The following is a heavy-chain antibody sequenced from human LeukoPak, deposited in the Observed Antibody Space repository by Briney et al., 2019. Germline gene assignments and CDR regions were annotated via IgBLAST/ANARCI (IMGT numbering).Heavy chain of an antibody. Sequence: GESLKISCKGSRFTFTNYWIGWVRQVPGKGLEWMGLIDTADSHTTYSPSFQGQVTISADKSISTAYLQWSSLKASDSAMYYCARRPSGAYYVDYWGQGTLVTVSS. V-gene: IGHV5-51*01. CDR2: IDTADSHT. J-gene: IGHJ4*02. CDR3: ARRPSGAYYVDY. CDR1: RFTFTNYW. D-gene: IGHD3-16*01.